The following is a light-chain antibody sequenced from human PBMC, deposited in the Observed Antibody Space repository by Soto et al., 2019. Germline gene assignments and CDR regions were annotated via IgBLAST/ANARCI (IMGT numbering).Light chain of an antibody. CDR3: LQYGSSPFT. CDR1: QSVSSSY. V-gene: IGKV3-20*01. Sequence: EILLTQSPGTLSLSPGDTATLSCRASQSVSSSYLAWYQKKPGQAPRLLIYAASSRATGIPDSFSGSGSETGFTLTISRLEPEDFAVYYCLQYGSSPFTFGQGTKLEIK. CDR2: AAS. J-gene: IGKJ2*01.